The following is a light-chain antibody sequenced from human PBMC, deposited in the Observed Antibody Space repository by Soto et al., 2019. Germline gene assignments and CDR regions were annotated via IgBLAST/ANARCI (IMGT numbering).Light chain of an antibody. CDR2: DAS. Sequence: EIVLTQSPATVSLSPGERATLSCRASQTVSTSVAWYQQKPGQAPRLLIYDASNRATGIPARFSGGGSGTDFTLTISSLEPEDFAVYYCRQRSNWPALTFGGGTKVDIK. V-gene: IGKV3-11*01. CDR1: QTVSTS. CDR3: RQRSNWPALT. J-gene: IGKJ4*01.